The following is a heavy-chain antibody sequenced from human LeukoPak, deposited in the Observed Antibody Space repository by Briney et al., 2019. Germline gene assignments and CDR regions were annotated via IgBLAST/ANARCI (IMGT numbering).Heavy chain of an antibody. V-gene: IGHV4-59*01. J-gene: IGHJ2*01. CDR2: IYYTGTT. D-gene: IGHD3-16*01. CDR1: GDPIRSCY. CDR3: ARRGGLNRGYWYFDL. Sequence: PSETLSLTCTVSGDPIRSCYWSWIRQPPGKGLEWIGYIYYTGTTTYNPSLKSRVTISVDTSKNQFSLNLSSVTAADTAVYYCARRGGLNRGYWYFDLWGRGTLVTVSS.